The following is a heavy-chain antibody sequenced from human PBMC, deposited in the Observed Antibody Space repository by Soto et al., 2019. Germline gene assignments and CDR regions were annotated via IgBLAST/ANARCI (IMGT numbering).Heavy chain of an antibody. D-gene: IGHD3-3*01. CDR1: GGSISSYY. J-gene: IGHJ4*02. V-gene: IGHV4-59*07. Sequence: SDTLSLTCTVSGGSISSYYWSWIRQPPGKGLEWIGYIYYSGSTNYNPSLKSRVTISVDTSKNQFSLKLSSVTAADTAVYYCASSGIYYDFWSGYAHWGQGTLVTVSS. CDR2: IYYSGST. CDR3: ASSGIYYDFWSGYAH.